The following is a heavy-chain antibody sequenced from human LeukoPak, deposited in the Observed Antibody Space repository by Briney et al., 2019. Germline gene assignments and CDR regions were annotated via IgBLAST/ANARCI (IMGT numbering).Heavy chain of an antibody. D-gene: IGHD3-3*01. CDR2: IYYSGST. Sequence: SETLSLTCTVSGGSISSYYWSWIRQPPGKGLEWIGYIYYSGSTNYNSSLKSRVTISVDTSKNQFSLKLSSVTAADTAVYYCARGLGVVIIGGAFDIWGQGTMVTVSS. V-gene: IGHV4-59*01. J-gene: IGHJ3*02. CDR1: GGSISSYY. CDR3: ARGLGVVIIGGAFDI.